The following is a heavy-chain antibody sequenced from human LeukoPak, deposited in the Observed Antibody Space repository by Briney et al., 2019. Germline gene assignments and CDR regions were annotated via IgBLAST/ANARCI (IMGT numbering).Heavy chain of an antibody. J-gene: IGHJ4*02. D-gene: IGHD6-19*01. CDR2: ISNDGSNT. CDR3: ARDYYAGYKSGWYQINY. CDR1: GFTLSGYA. Sequence: GGSLRLSCAVSGFTLSGYAMHWVRQAPGKGLEWVAVISNDGSNTNYADSVKGRFTISRDKSKNTLYLQMNSLRAEDTAVCYCARDYYAGYKSGWYQINYWGQGTLVTVSS. V-gene: IGHV3-30*04.